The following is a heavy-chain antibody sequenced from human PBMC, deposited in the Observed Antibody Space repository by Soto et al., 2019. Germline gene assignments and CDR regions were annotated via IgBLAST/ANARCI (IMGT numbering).Heavy chain of an antibody. V-gene: IGHV4-34*01. D-gene: IGHD2-2*02. CDR1: GGSFSRYY. J-gene: IGHJ2*01. CDR3: ARRDCSSTSCYTTSFWYFDL. CDR2: INHSGST. Sequence: PSETLSLTCAVYGGSFSRYYWSWIRQPPGKGLEWIGEINHSGSTNYNPSLKSRVTISVDTSKNQFSLKLSSVTAADTAVYYCARRDCSSTSCYTTSFWYFDLWGRGTLVTV.